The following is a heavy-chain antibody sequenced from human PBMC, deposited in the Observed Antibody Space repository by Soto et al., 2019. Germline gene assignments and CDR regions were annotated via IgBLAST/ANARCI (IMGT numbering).Heavy chain of an antibody. Sequence: EVHLLESGGALVQPGGSLRLSCAASGFTFSSCAMGWVRQAPGKGLEWVSDIIDSGGSTYYADAVKGRFTISRDNSKSTLYLPMNSLRAEDTAVYYCGKGRSYYYYYGVDVWGQGTTVTVSS. CDR3: GKGRSYYYYYGVDV. V-gene: IGHV3-23*01. CDR1: GFTFSSCA. D-gene: IGHD1-26*01. CDR2: IIDSGGST. J-gene: IGHJ6*02.